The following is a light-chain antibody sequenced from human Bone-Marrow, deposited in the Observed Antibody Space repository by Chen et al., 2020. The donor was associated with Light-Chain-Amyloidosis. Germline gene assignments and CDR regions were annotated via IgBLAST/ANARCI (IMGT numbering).Light chain of an antibody. CDR2: DAS. Sequence: SYVLPQPPSVSVAPGQTATIACGGNNFGSTSVHWYQQTPGQAPLLVVYDASDRPSGIPDLVCGSNSEPAAPLANSGVEAGYESDSYCQVWERSSDRPMFGGGTELSVL. V-gene: IGLV3-21*02. J-gene: IGLJ3*02. CDR1: NFGSTS. CDR3: QVWERSSDRPM.